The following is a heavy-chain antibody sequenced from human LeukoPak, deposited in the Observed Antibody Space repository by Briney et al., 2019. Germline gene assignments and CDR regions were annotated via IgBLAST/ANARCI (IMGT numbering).Heavy chain of an antibody. D-gene: IGHD2-2*01. CDR1: GFTFSSYW. V-gene: IGHV3-7*03. J-gene: IGHJ3*02. CDR2: IKQDGSEK. CDR3: AKGITLLVGAFDI. Sequence: PPGGSLRLSCAASGFTFSSYWMSWVRQAPGKGLEWVANIKQDGSEKYYVDSVKGRFTISRDNAKNSLYLQMNSLRAEDTALYYCAKGITLLVGAFDIWGQGTMVTVSS.